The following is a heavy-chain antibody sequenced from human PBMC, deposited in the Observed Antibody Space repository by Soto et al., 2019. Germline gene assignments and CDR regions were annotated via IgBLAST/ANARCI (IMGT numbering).Heavy chain of an antibody. V-gene: IGHV6-1*01. J-gene: IGHJ4*02. CDR1: GDSVSSKSAA. Sequence: SQTLSLTCAISGDSVSSKSAAWNWIRQSPSRGLEWLGRTYYRSKWYNEYAVSVKSRITINPDTSTSTAYMELRSLRSDDTAVYYCARASLNALDYWGQGTLVTVSS. CDR3: ARASLNALDY. CDR2: TYYRSKWYN. D-gene: IGHD1-1*01.